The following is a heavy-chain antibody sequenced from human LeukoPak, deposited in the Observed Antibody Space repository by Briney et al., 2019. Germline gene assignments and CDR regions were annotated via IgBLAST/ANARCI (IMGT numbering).Heavy chain of an antibody. CDR2: IYPGDSDT. J-gene: IGHJ5*02. D-gene: IGHD3-16*01. V-gene: IGHV5-51*01. CDR1: GYSFTSYW. Sequence: GESLKISCEGSGYSFTSYWIGWVRQMPGKGLEWMGIIYPGDSDTRYSPSFQGQVTISADKSISTAYLQWSSLKASDTAMYYCARLDPLGAPGYNWFDPWGQGTLVTVSS. CDR3: ARLDPLGAPGYNWFDP.